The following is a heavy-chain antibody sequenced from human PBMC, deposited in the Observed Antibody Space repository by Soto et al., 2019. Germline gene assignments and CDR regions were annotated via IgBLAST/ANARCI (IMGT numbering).Heavy chain of an antibody. D-gene: IGHD3-3*01. CDR3: AHRVLRTVFGLVTTTAIYFDF. CDR2: IYWDDDK. J-gene: IGHJ4*02. CDR1: GFSLSTSGVG. Sequence: QITLNESGPTVVRPTETLTLTCTFSGFSLSTSGVGVGWIRQSPGKAPEWLALIYWDDDKRYSESLNSRLTITKDTSKNQVVLTMANLDPADTATYYCAHRVLRTVFGLVTTTAIYFDFWGPGTPVAVSS. V-gene: IGHV2-5*02.